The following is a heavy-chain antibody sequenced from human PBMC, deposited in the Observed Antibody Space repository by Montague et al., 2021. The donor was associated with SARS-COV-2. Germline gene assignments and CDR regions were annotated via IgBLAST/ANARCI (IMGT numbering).Heavy chain of an antibody. D-gene: IGHD3-3*01. J-gene: IGHJ4*02. V-gene: IGHV4-39*01. CDR2: IYYSGST. CDR3: ARQRLDITIFGVVTGRVFDY. Sequence: SETLSLTCTVSGGSISSSSYYWGWIRPPPGKGLEWIGSIYYSGSTYYNPSLKSRVTISVDTSKNQFSLKLSSVTAADTAVYYCARQRLDITIFGVVTGRVFDYWGQGTLVTVSS. CDR1: GGSISSSSYY.